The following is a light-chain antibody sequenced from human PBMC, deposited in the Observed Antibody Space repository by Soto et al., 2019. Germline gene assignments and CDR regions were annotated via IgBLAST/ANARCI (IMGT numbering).Light chain of an antibody. CDR2: SDN. CDR3: AAWDDSLNGGV. J-gene: IGLJ3*02. CDR1: SSNIGSNT. V-gene: IGLV1-44*01. Sequence: QPVLTQPPSASGTPGQRVTISCSGGSSNIGSNTVNWYQQLPGTAPKLLSYSDNQRPSGVPDRFSGSKSGTSASLAISGLQSEDEADYYCAAWDDSLNGGVFGGGTKLTV.